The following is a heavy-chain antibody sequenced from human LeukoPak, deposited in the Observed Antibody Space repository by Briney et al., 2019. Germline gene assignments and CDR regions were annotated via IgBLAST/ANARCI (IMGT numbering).Heavy chain of an antibody. V-gene: IGHV4-59*01. CDR2: IYYSGST. CDR1: GGSISSYY. J-gene: IGHJ4*02. CDR3: ARGRLLRGGWNNFDY. D-gene: IGHD2-21*01. Sequence: PSETLSLTCTVSGGSISSYYWSWIRQPPGKGLEWIGYIYYSGSTNYNPSLKSRVTISVDTSKNQFSLKLSSVTAADTAVYYCARGRLLRGGWNNFDYWGQGTLVTVSS.